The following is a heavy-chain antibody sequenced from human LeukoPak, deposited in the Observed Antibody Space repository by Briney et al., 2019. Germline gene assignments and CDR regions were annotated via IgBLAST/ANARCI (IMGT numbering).Heavy chain of an antibody. CDR1: GFTLSNFW. CDR2: INTDGSST. Sequence: GGSLRLSCSASGFTLSNFWIHWVRQAPGKGLVWVSRINTDGSSTNYADSVKGRFAVSRDNAKNTLYLQMNSLRVEDTAVYYCARVIGWDEPFDPWGQGTMVTVSS. J-gene: IGHJ3*01. CDR3: ARVIGWDEPFDP. V-gene: IGHV3-74*01. D-gene: IGHD1-26*01.